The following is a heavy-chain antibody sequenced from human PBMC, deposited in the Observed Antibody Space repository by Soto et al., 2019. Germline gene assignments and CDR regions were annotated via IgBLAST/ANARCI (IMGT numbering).Heavy chain of an antibody. CDR2: ILYDETNK. D-gene: IGHD1-26*01. CDR1: GFTFSTYA. CDR3: ARAGIMGATFSAYFDY. J-gene: IGHJ4*02. Sequence: QVQLVESGGGVVQPGRSLRLSCAASGFTFSTYAMHWVRQAPGKGLEWVAVILYDETNKYYADSVKGRFTVSRDNSRNTLYLQINSLRTEDTAVYYCARAGIMGATFSAYFDYWGQGTLVTVSS. V-gene: IGHV3-30-3*01.